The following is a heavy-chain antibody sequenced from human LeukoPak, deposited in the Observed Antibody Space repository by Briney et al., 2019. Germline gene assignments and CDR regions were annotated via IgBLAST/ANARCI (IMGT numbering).Heavy chain of an antibody. CDR2: IKQDGSEK. Sequence: PGGSLRLSCAASGFTFSSYEMNWFRQAPGKGLEWVANIKQDGSEKYYVDSVKGRFTISRDNAKNSLYLQMNSLRAEDTAVYYCARLIIYNYVYYMDVWGKGATVTVSS. V-gene: IGHV3-7*01. D-gene: IGHD5-18*01. CDR3: ARLIIYNYVYYMDV. J-gene: IGHJ6*03. CDR1: GFTFSSYE.